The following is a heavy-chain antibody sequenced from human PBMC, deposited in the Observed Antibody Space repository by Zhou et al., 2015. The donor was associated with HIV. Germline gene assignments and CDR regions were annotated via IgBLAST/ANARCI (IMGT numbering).Heavy chain of an antibody. V-gene: IGHV3-9*01. J-gene: IGHJ4*02. CDR2: ISWNSDTT. CDR3: AKVRVFRNFDWSFDS. CDR1: GFIFDDFA. Sequence: EVRLVESGGGLVRPGRSLRLSCVASGFIFDDFAIHWVRQIPGKGLEWVSGISWNSDTTAYGDSVKGRFTISRDNAKSSVYLQMKSLTAEDTGLYFCAKVRVFRNFDWSFDSWGQGTLVTVSS. D-gene: IGHD3-9*01.